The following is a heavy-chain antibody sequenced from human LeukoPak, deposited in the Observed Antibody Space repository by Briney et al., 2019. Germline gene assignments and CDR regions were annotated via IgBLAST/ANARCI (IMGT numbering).Heavy chain of an antibody. CDR1: GLSFGFYA. CDR3: AKDFVRYNIQFDY. V-gene: IGHV3-23*01. D-gene: IGHD1-14*01. J-gene: IGHJ4*02. Sequence: PGGSLRLSCAASGLSFGFYAMSWVRQAPGKGLEWVSSISGGGAGTYYADSVRGRFIISRDNSKNTLYPQMDSLRAEDTALYYCAKDFVRYNIQFDYWGQGALVTVSS. CDR2: ISGGGAGT.